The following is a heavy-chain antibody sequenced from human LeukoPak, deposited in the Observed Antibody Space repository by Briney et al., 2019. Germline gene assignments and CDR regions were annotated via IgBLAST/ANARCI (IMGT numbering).Heavy chain of an antibody. J-gene: IGHJ5*02. D-gene: IGHD3-10*01. CDR2: INHSGST. Sequence: SETLSLTCAVSGGSFSGYYWSWIRQPPGKGLEWIGEINHSGSTNYNPSLKSRVTISVDTSKNQFSLKLSSVTAADTAVYYCAREPRRSRITMVRGVIIKDWFDPWGQGTLVTVSS. CDR3: AREPRRSRITMVRGVIIKDWFDP. V-gene: IGHV4-34*01. CDR1: GGSFSGYY.